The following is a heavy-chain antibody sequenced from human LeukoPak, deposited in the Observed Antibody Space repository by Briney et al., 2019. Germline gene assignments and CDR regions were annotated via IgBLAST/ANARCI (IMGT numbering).Heavy chain of an antibody. D-gene: IGHD3-22*01. CDR2: IYYSGST. CDR3: ARDIRSGYYYDFDY. CDR1: GGSISSYY. V-gene: IGHV4-59*01. Sequence: SETLSLTCTVSGGSISSYYWSWIRQPPGKGLEWIGYIYYSGSTNYNPSLKSRVTISVDTSKNQFSLKLSSVTAADTAVYYCARDIRSGYYYDFDYWGQGTLVTVSS. J-gene: IGHJ4*02.